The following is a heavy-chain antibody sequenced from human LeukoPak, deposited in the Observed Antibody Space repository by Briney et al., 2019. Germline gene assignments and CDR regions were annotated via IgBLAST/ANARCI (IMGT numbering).Heavy chain of an antibody. J-gene: IGHJ4*02. V-gene: IGHV4-59*08. CDR2: IYYSGST. Sequence: RSSETLSLTCTVSGGSISSHYWSWIRQPPGKGLEWIGYIYYSGSTNYNPSLKSRVTISVDTSKNQFSLKLSSVTAADTAVYYCARGYGSGSYLDYFDYWGQGTLVTVSS. CDR1: GGSISSHY. D-gene: IGHD3-10*01. CDR3: ARGYGSGSYLDYFDY.